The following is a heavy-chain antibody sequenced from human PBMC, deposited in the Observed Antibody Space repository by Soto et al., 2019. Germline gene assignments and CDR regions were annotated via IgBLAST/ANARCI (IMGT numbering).Heavy chain of an antibody. CDR3: ATRLIYHWNQGHDFDF. CDR2: IYYNGDT. V-gene: IGHV4-39*01. J-gene: IGHJ3*01. CDR1: GCSVSSCNYF. Sequence: QLQLQESGPGLVKPAETLSLKCAVSGCSVSSCNYFWGWIRKHPGKGLEWIGTIYYNGDTYYSPSLKRRVTMAVATAQNQFSLTLSSVTAADTAVYYCATRLIYHWNQGHDFDFWGQGTLVTVSS. D-gene: IGHD1-20*01.